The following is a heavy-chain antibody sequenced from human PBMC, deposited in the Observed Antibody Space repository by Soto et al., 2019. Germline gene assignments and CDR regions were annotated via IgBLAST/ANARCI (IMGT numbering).Heavy chain of an antibody. CDR2: INPANGDT. CDR1: GYTFTDYY. Sequence: ASVKVSCKASGYTFTDYYIQWVRQAPGQGPEWMGWINPANGDTNYAQQFQGKVTMTRDTSINTAYMEVNRLTSDDTAVYYCATYPNYFDYWGQGALVTVSS. J-gene: IGHJ4*02. CDR3: ATYPNYFDY. V-gene: IGHV1-2*02.